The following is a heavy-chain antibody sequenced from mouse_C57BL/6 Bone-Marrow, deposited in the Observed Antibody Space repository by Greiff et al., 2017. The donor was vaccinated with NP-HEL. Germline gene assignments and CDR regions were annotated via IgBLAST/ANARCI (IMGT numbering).Heavy chain of an antibody. Sequence: QVQLQQSGAELVKPGASVKLSCKASGYTFTGYWMHWVKQRPGQGLEWIGDIIPGSGNTNYNEKFKGKATFTADTSSNTAYMQLSSLTTEDSAIYYCARCDGKSGYFAYWGQGTPVTVSA. D-gene: IGHD1-2*01. J-gene: IGHJ3*01. CDR2: IIPGSGNT. CDR3: ARCDGKSGYFAY. V-gene: IGHV1-9*01. CDR1: GYTFTGYW.